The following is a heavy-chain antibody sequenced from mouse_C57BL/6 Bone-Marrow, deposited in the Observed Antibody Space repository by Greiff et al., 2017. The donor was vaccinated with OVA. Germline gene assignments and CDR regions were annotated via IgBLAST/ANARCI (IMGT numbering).Heavy chain of an antibody. V-gene: IGHV1-12*01. CDR2: IYPGNGDT. J-gene: IGHJ3*01. CDR1: GYTFTSYY. Sequence: QVQLQQSGAELVRPGASVKLSCKASGYTFTSYYMHWVKQTPGQGLEWIGTIYPGNGDTSYNQKFKGKATLTVDKSSSTAYMQLSSLTSEDSAVYFCARVRVYYYCFDYWGKGTLVTVSA. CDR3: ARVRVYYYCFDY. D-gene: IGHD1-1*01.